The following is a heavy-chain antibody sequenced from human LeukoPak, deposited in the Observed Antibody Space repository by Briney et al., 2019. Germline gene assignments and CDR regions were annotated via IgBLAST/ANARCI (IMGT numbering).Heavy chain of an antibody. CDR2: ISDSAVYI. CDR1: GFIFSNAW. J-gene: IGHJ4*02. V-gene: IGHV3-23*01. D-gene: IGHD3-10*01. CDR3: AKLEVLGYGSGSYSGY. Sequence: GGSLRLSCAASGFIFSNAWMSWVRQAPGKGLEWVSAISDSAVYIYYADSVKGRFTISRDNSKNTLYLQMNRLRAEDTAVYHCAKLEVLGYGSGSYSGYWGQGTLVTVSS.